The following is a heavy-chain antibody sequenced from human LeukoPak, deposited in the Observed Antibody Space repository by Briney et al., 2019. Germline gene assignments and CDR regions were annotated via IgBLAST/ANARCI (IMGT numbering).Heavy chain of an antibody. CDR2: IWYDGSKQ. Sequence: LTGGSLRLSCTASGFIFSNYGFHWVRQAPGKGLEWVAVIWYDGSKQYYADSVKGRFTISRDSSKNTLFLEVKSLRAEDTAVYYCAKGEGYFDYWGQGTLVTVSS. V-gene: IGHV3-30*02. J-gene: IGHJ4*02. CDR3: AKGEGYFDY. CDR1: GFIFSNYG.